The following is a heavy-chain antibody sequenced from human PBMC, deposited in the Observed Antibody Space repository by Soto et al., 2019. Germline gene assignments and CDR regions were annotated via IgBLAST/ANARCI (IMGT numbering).Heavy chain of an antibody. Sequence: EVQLVESGGGLVQPGGSLRLSCAASGFTFSSYSMNWVRQAPGKWLEWVSYISSSSSTIYYADSVKGRFTISRDNAKNSLYLQMNSLRAEDTVVYYWAREGGDLNWFDPWGQGTLVTVSS. CDR1: GFTFSSYS. CDR2: ISSSSSTI. V-gene: IGHV3-48*01. D-gene: IGHD4-17*01. J-gene: IGHJ5*02. CDR3: AREGGDLNWFDP.